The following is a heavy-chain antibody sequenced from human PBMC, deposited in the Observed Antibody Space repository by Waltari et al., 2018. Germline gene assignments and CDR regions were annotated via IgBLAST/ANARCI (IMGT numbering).Heavy chain of an antibody. CDR1: GFPVSNHD. CDR3: ATRVVVPGVPGMADY. J-gene: IGHJ4*02. D-gene: IGHD2-2*01. Sequence: EVQLVESGGGLIQPGGSLRLSCAASGFPVSNHDVRWVRQAPGKGLEWVSTIYYNERTDYADSVKGRFTISRDTAKNTLFLQMNSLRAEDTAVYYCATRVVVPGVPGMADYWGQGTLVTVSS. V-gene: IGHV3-53*01. CDR2: IYYNERT.